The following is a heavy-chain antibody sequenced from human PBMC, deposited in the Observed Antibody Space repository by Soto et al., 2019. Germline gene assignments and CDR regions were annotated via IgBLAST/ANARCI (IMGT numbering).Heavy chain of an antibody. Sequence: QVQLQESGPGLVKPSQTLSLTSTVSGDPISSGYYWSRIRQHPGKGLEWIGYIYYSGSTYYNPSLDSRVTMSVDTSQNQFSLSLTSVTAADTAVYYCARDQGGFGDYAVWGQGTTVIVSS. J-gene: IGHJ6*02. CDR3: ARDQGGFGDYAV. CDR2: IYYSGST. V-gene: IGHV4-31*03. D-gene: IGHD4-17*01. CDR1: GDPISSGYY.